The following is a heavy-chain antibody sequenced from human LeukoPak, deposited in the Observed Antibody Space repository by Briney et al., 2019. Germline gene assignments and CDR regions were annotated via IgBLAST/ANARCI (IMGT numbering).Heavy chain of an antibody. J-gene: IGHJ5*02. CDR1: GYSFTSYW. Sequence: GESLKISCKGSGYSFTSYWIGWVRQMPGKGLEWMGIIYPGDSDTRYSPSFQGQVTISADKSISTAYLQWGSLKASDTAMYYCARQDFRSGYGYGPGWFDPWGQGTLVTVSS. V-gene: IGHV5-51*01. CDR2: IYPGDSDT. CDR3: ARQDFRSGYGYGPGWFDP. D-gene: IGHD5-18*01.